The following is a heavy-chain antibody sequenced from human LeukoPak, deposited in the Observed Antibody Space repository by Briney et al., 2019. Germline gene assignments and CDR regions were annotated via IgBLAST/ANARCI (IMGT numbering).Heavy chain of an antibody. D-gene: IGHD3-10*01. Sequence: GGSLRLSCSASGFTFSSYAMHWVRQAAGKGLEYVSAISPDGGKPYYADSVKGRFSISRDNSKNTLYLQMSSLRPEDTAVYYCVPKGTEGYWGQGTLVTVSS. CDR2: ISPDGGKP. V-gene: IGHV3-64D*06. CDR1: GFTFSSYA. CDR3: VPKGTEGY. J-gene: IGHJ4*02.